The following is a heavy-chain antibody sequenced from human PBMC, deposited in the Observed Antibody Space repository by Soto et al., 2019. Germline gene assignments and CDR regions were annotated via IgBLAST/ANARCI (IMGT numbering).Heavy chain of an antibody. CDR1: VFTFSSYA. J-gene: IGHJ5*02. CDR2: ISGSGGST. D-gene: IGHD3-22*01. V-gene: IGHV3-23*01. Sequence: GSLRLACAASVFTFSSYAMSWVRQAPGKGLEWVSAISGSGGSTYYADSVKGRFTISRDNSKNTLYLQMNSLRAEDTAVYYCAKDPYYYDSSGPEWFDPWGQGTLVTVSS. CDR3: AKDPYYYDSSGPEWFDP.